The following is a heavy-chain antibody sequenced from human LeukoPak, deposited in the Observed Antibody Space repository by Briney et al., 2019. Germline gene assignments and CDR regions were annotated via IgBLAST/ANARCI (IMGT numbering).Heavy chain of an antibody. CDR3: AADFGVTHFDY. CDR1: GSTFTSSA. Sequence: GSSVKVSCKASGSTFTSSAMQWVRQARGQRLEWIGWIVVGSGNTNYAQKFQERVTITRDMSTSTAYMELSSLRSEDTAVYYCAADFGVTHFDYWGQGTLVTVSS. CDR2: IVVGSGNT. J-gene: IGHJ4*02. V-gene: IGHV1-58*02. D-gene: IGHD1-14*01.